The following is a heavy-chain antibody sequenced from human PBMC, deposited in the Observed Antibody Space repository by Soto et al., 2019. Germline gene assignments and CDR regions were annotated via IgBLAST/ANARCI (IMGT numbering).Heavy chain of an antibody. CDR2: IIPMFGTA. Sequence: SVKVSCKAPGGTFSTYAISWVRQAPGQGLEWMGGIIPMFGTANYAQRFQDRVTITADESTNTVYMELSSLRSEDTAVYYCARTLYDLVTGSVYNWFDPWGQG. CDR1: GGTFSTYA. J-gene: IGHJ5*02. D-gene: IGHD3-9*01. V-gene: IGHV1-69*13. CDR3: ARTLYDLVTGSVYNWFDP.